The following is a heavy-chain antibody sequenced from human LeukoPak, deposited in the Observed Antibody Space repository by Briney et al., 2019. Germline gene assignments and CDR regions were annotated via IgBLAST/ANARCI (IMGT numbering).Heavy chain of an antibody. J-gene: IGHJ4*03. D-gene: IGHD6-13*01. CDR3: TTYSSRFYYSDY. CDR2: TKSNTDGRST. Sequence: PGGSLRLSCAASGFTFNTYSMSCVRQAPGKGLEWVGRTKSNTDGRSTEYAAPVKGRFTISRDDLTSTLYLQMNSLKAENTAVYFCTTYSSRFYYSDYWGHGALVTVSS. CDR1: GFTFNTYS. V-gene: IGHV3-15*01.